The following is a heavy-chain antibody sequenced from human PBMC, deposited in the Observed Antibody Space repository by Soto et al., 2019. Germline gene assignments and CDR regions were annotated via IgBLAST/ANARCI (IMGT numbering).Heavy chain of an antibody. V-gene: IGHV3-23*01. J-gene: IGHJ5*02. CDR3: AKDAIANDGIWLMDS. Sequence: GGSLRLSCAASGFMFSDYAMTWARQAPGKELEWVSGLLRPGRSTYYADSVKGRFTISGDTSANTVYLQMDSLRAEDTAVYYCAKDAIANDGIWLMDSWGQGTVVTVAS. D-gene: IGHD3-16*01. CDR2: LLRPGRST. CDR1: GFMFSDYA.